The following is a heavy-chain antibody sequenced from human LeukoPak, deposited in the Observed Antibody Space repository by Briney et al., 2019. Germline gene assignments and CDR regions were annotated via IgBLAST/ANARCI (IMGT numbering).Heavy chain of an antibody. CDR2: IYHSGRA. V-gene: IGHV4-30-2*01. J-gene: IGHJ4*02. CDR3: ARSGSTDFDY. D-gene: IGHD5-12*01. CDR1: GGSVSSGGYS. Sequence: SETLSLTCAVSGGSVSSGGYSWSWIRQPPGNGPEWIGYIYHSGRASYNPSLKSRVTISLDRSRNHVSLNLTSVTAADTAVYYCARSGSTDFDYWGQGTLVTVSS.